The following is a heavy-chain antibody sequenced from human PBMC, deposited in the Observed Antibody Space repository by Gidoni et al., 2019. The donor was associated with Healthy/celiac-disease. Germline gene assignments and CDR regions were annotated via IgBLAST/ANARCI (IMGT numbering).Heavy chain of an antibody. V-gene: IGHV1-8*01. J-gene: IGHJ6*02. CDR1: GFSFTSYD. CDR3: ARGENWNWNWKTGEAGLGYYYYYGMDV. D-gene: IGHD1-7*01. CDR2: MNSNSGNT. Sequence: QVQLVQSRAEVKKPGASVKVSCKASGFSFTSYDINWLRLATVQGLEWMGLMNSNSGNTGYEKKFQGRVTMTRNNSIRKAYMELSSLRSEDTAVDYCARGENWNWNWKTGEAGLGYYYYYGMDVWGQGTTVTVSS.